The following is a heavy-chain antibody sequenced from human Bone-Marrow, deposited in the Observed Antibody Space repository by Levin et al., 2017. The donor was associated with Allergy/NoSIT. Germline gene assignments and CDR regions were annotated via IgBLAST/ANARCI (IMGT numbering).Heavy chain of an antibody. CDR2: ISSSGSTI. CDR1: GFTFSDYY. J-gene: IGHJ5*02. D-gene: IGHD2-8*01. V-gene: IGHV3-11*01. CDR3: ARLIVLNSWFDP. Sequence: GGSLRLSCAASGFTFSDYYMSWIHQAPGKGLEWVSYISSSGSTIYYADSVKGRFTISRDNAKNSLYLQMNSLRAEDTAVYYCARLIVLNSWFDPWGQGTLVTVSS.